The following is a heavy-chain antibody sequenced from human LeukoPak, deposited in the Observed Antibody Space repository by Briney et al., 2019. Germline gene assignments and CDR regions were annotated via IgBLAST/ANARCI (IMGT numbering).Heavy chain of an antibody. CDR1: GGSFSGYY. J-gene: IGHJ5*02. Sequence: PSETLSLTCAVYGGSFSGYYWSWIRQPPGKGLEWIGYIYYSGSTNYNPSLKSRVTISVDTSKNQFSLKLSSVTAADTAVYYCARDVAPSYYDFWSGYYANWFDPWGQGTLVTVSS. CDR2: IYYSGST. CDR3: ARDVAPSYYDFWSGYYANWFDP. V-gene: IGHV4-59*01. D-gene: IGHD3-3*01.